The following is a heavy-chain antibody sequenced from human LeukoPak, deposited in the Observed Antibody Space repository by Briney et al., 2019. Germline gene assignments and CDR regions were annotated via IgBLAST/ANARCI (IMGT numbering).Heavy chain of an antibody. D-gene: IGHD3-10*01. V-gene: IGHV4-59*01. CDR1: GGSISSYY. CDR2: IYYSGST. Sequence: SETLSLTCTVSGGSISSYYWSWLRQPPGKGLEWIGYIYYSGSTNYNPSLTSRGTISVDTTKNQFSLTLTSVTAADTAVYYSAREPGYGSGSYYYYYYGMDVWGKGTTVPVSS. J-gene: IGHJ6*04. CDR3: AREPGYGSGSYYYYYYGMDV.